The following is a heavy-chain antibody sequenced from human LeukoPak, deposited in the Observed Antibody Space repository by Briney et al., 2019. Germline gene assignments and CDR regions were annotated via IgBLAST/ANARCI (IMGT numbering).Heavy chain of an antibody. CDR2: MSPNSGKT. D-gene: IGHD3-9*01. Sequence: GASVTVSCTTSGYSFTNYDINWVRQAPGQGLEWMGWMSPNSGKTAYAQKFQGRVTMTKNTSMSTAYMELSSLTSEDTAVYYCARGRESSKLTSGFQSFDWLSDSFDLWGQGTIVTVSS. CDR3: ARGRESSKLTSGFQSFDWLSDSFDL. J-gene: IGHJ3*01. V-gene: IGHV1-8*01. CDR1: GYSFTNYD.